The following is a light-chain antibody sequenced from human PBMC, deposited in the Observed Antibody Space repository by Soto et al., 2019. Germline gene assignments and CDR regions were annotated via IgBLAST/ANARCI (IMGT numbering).Light chain of an antibody. J-gene: IGKJ3*01. CDR3: QHYGGSFI. CDR2: NTS. V-gene: IGKV3-20*01. CDR1: QSINSTS. Sequence: ELVLTQSPCTLSLSPGEGATVSCRVSQSINSTSLVWYQRKFGQAPRLLIYNTSSRATGIPDRFSGSGSGAALTLIICELETEGFHVYYCQHYGGSFIFGPGTKVDFK.